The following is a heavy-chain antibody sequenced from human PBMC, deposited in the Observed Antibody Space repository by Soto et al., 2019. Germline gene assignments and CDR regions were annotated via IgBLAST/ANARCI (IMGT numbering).Heavy chain of an antibody. CDR2: INSDGSST. Sequence: EVQLVESGGGLVQPGGSLRLSCAASGFTFSSYWMHWVRQAPGKGLVWVSRINSDGSSTSYADSVKGRFTISRDNAKNTLYLQMNSLRAEDTAVYYCMIHYYDSSGYSTGYAFDIWGQGTMVTFSS. D-gene: IGHD3-22*01. J-gene: IGHJ3*02. CDR3: MIHYYDSSGYSTGYAFDI. CDR1: GFTFSSYW. V-gene: IGHV3-74*01.